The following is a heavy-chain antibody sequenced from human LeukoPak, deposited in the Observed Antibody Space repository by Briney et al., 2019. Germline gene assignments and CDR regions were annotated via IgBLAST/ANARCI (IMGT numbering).Heavy chain of an antibody. V-gene: IGHV3-30*18. CDR3: AKDHGGELPQYYFDY. CDR2: ISHDGSNK. D-gene: IGHD1-26*01. J-gene: IGHJ4*02. CDR1: GFTFSSYG. Sequence: GGSLRLSCAASGFTFSSYGMHWVRQAPGKGLEGVAVISHDGSNKYYADSVKGRFTISRDNSKNTLYLQMNSLRAEDTAVYYCAKDHGGELPQYYFDYWGQGTLVTVSS.